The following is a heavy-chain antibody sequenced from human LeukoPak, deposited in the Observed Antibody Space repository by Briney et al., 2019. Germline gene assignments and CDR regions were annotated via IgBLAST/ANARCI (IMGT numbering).Heavy chain of an antibody. CDR2: ISSSSSYT. Sequence: PGGSLRLSCAASGFTFSDYYMSWIRQAPGKGLEWVSYISSSSSYTNYADSVKGRFTISRDNTKNSLYLQMNSLRAEDTAVYYCARDPEPAAGLPDYWGQGTLVTVSS. V-gene: IGHV3-11*06. CDR3: ARDPEPAAGLPDY. J-gene: IGHJ4*02. D-gene: IGHD6-13*01. CDR1: GFTFSDYY.